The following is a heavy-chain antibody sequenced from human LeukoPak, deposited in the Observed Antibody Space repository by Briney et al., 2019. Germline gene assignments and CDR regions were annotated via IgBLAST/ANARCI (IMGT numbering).Heavy chain of an antibody. CDR2: ISYDGNNK. V-gene: IGHV3-30*03. J-gene: IGHJ3*02. CDR1: GFTFSSYG. Sequence: PGGSLRLSCAASGFTFSSYGMHWVRQAPGKGLEWVAVISYDGNNKYYADSVKGRFTISRDTSKNTLYLQMDSLRAEDTAVYYCASGDTTGYSGDAFNIWGQGTMVTVSS. CDR3: ASGDTTGYSGDAFNI. D-gene: IGHD3-22*01.